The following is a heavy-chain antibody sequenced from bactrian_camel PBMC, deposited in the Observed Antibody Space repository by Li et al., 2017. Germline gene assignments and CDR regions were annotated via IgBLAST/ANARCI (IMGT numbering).Heavy chain of an antibody. D-gene: IGHD5*01. CDR1: GDTLGSKC. CDR2: IYSGGVVT. V-gene: IGHV3S40*01. J-gene: IGHJ4*01. CDR3: AGRDWGTVGSWSDFNF. Sequence: DVQLVESGGDSVQAGGSLRLSCAASGDTLGSKCMAWFRQAPGKEREGVATIYSGGVVTYYADSVKGRFTVSLDSAKNTMYLQMNSLKPDDTAMYFCAGRDWGTVGSWSDFNFWGQGTQVTVS.